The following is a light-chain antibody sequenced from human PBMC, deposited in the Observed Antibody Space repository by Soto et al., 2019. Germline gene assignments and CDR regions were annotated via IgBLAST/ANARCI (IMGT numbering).Light chain of an antibody. CDR3: QNFDSAPQT. V-gene: IGKV1-39*01. CDR1: QNINIY. J-gene: IGKJ1*01. Sequence: DLQITHTPSSLSASVGDRLTITCRASQNINIYLNWYQQKPGRAPKALIYGASTLQSGVPSRFSGSGSGTEFTLTISSLQPEDVATYYCQNFDSAPQTFGQGAKVDI. CDR2: GAS.